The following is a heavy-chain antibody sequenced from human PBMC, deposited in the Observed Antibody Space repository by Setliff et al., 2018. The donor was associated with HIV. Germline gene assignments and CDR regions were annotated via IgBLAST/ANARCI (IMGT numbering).Heavy chain of an antibody. CDR2: IIPIFGTA. D-gene: IGHD3-22*01. CDR3: ARSRLHYYDSSGYYPSYFDY. V-gene: IGHV1-69*13. CDR1: GGTFSSYA. Sequence: ASVKVSCKASGGTFSSYAFNWVRQAPGQGLEWMGGIIPIFGTANYAQKFQGRVSITADESTSTAYMELSSLRSEDTAVYYCARSRLHYYDSSGYYPSYFDYWGQGTLVTVSS. J-gene: IGHJ4*02.